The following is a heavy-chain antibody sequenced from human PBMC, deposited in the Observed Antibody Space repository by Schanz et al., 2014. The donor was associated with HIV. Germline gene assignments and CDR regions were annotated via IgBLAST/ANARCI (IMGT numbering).Heavy chain of an antibody. Sequence: EVQLVEAGGGLVQPGGSLRLSCTASGFTFSNYGMSWVRQAPGKGLEWVSGISGSGGRDYSDSAKGRFTISRDNSKNTLSLQMTSLRAEDTAVYYCAKDRVSNSSPFSYNYGLDVWGQGTTVTVSS. V-gene: IGHV3-23*04. CDR2: ISGSGGR. CDR1: GFTFSNYG. J-gene: IGHJ6*02. CDR3: AKDRVSNSSPFSYNYGLDV. D-gene: IGHD6-6*01.